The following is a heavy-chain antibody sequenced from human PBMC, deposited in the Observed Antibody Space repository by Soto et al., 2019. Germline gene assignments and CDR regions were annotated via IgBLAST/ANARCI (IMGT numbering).Heavy chain of an antibody. V-gene: IGHV4-39*01. CDR1: GGSISSGSYY. CDR3: ARQGYYGSGSYYKFRWFDP. J-gene: IGHJ5*02. D-gene: IGHD3-10*01. Sequence: SETLSLTCSVSGGSISSGSYYWGWFRQPPGKGLEWIASIYNSGRTYCNPSLKSRVTIFVDTSKNQFSLKLSSVTAADTAPYYCARQGYYGSGSYYKFRWFDPWGQGTLVTVSS. CDR2: IYNSGRT.